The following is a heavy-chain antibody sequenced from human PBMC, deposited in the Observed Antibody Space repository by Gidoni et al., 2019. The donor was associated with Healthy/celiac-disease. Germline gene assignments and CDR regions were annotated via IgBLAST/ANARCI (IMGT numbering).Heavy chain of an antibody. J-gene: IGHJ4*02. V-gene: IGHV4-39*01. CDR2: IYYSGST. D-gene: IGHD2-15*01. CDR3: ARGLVVVVAATPYYFDY. Sequence: QLQLQESGPGLVKPSETLSLTCTVPGGSISSSSYYWGWIRQPPGKGLEWIGSIYYSGSTYYNPSLKSRVTISVDTSKNQFSLKLSSVTAADTAVYYCARGLVVVVAATPYYFDYWGQGTLVTVSS. CDR1: GGSISSSSYY.